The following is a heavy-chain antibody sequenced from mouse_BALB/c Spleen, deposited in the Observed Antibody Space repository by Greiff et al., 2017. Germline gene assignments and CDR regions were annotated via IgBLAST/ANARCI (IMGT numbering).Heavy chain of an antibody. CDR3: ARRRGDVDFDY. D-gene: IGHD3-3*01. V-gene: IGHV1-66*01. CDR2: IFPGSGNT. Sequence: VQLQESGPELVKPGASVKISCKASGYSFTSYYIHWVKQRPGQGLEWIGWIFPGSGNTKYNEKFKGKATLTADTSSSTAYMQLSSLTSEDSAVYYCARRRGDVDFDYWGQGTTLTVSS. J-gene: IGHJ2*01. CDR1: GYSFTSYY.